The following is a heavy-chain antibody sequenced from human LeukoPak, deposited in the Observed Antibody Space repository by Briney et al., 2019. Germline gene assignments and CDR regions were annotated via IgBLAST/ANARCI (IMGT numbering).Heavy chain of an antibody. CDR3: ARGQGSLFRGVVSRWFDP. V-gene: IGHV4-34*01. D-gene: IGHD3-10*01. CDR2: INHSGST. CDR1: GGSFSGYY. J-gene: IGHJ5*02. Sequence: SETLSLTCAVYGGSFSGYYWSWIRQPPGKGLEWIGEINHSGSTNYNPSLKSRVTISVDTSKNQFSLKLSSVTAADTAVYYCARGQGSLFRGVVSRWFDPWGQGTLVTVS.